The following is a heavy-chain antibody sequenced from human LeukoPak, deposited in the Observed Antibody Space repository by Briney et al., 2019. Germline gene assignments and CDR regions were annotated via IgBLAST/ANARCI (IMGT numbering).Heavy chain of an antibody. D-gene: IGHD1-26*01. CDR2: INSDGRST. Sequence: PGGSLRLSCAASGFTFSSYAMSWVRQAPGKGLLWVSGINSDGRSTTYADSVKGRFTISRDNAKNTLYLQMNSLRAEDTAVYYCARDGSGGSYAYWGQGTLVTVSS. J-gene: IGHJ4*02. CDR3: ARDGSGGSYAY. V-gene: IGHV3-74*01. CDR1: GFTFSSYA.